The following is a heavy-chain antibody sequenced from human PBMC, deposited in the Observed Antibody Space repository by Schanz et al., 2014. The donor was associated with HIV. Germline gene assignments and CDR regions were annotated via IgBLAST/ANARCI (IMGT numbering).Heavy chain of an antibody. Sequence: EEQLVESGGGLVQPGGSLRLSCAASGFTFSTHWMSWVRQAPGKGLVWIARIRNKAHGQTTEYAASVKGRFTISRDNSENSLYLQMNSLRTEDTAVYYCARGKNSFDYWGQGALITVSS. V-gene: IGHV3-72*01. CDR2: IRNKAHGQTT. CDR3: ARGKNSFDY. J-gene: IGHJ4*02. CDR1: GFTFSTHW.